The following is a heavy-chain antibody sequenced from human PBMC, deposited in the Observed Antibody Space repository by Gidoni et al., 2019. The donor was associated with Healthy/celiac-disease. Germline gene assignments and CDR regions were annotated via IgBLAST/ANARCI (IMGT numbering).Heavy chain of an antibody. J-gene: IGHJ6*02. CDR1: GFTFRSYA. CDR3: ARDRGGGGPMDV. V-gene: IGHV3-30-3*01. CDR2: ISYDGSNK. Sequence: QVQLVESGGGVVQPGRSLSLSCAASGFTFRSYAMHWVRQAPGKGLGWVAVISYDGSNKYYADSVKGRFTISRDNSKNTMYLQMNSRRAEDTAVYYCARDRGGGGPMDVWGQGTTVTVSS. D-gene: IGHD2-15*01.